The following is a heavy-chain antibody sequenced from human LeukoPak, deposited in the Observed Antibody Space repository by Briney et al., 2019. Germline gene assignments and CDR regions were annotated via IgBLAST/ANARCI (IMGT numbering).Heavy chain of an antibody. Sequence: GGSLRLSCAASGFTFSDNWMTWVRQAPGKGLEWVSVIYSGGSTYYADSVKGRFTISRDNSKNTLYLQMNSLRAEDTAVYYCGLEYSSGLYAFDIWGQGTMVTVSS. J-gene: IGHJ3*02. D-gene: IGHD6-19*01. CDR1: GFTFSDNW. CDR2: IYSGGST. V-gene: IGHV3-53*01. CDR3: GLEYSSGLYAFDI.